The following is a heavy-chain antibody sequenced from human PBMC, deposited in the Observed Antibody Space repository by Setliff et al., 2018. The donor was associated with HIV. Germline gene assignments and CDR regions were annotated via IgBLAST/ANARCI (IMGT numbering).Heavy chain of an antibody. J-gene: IGHJ4*02. V-gene: IGHV1-24*01. Sequence: GASVKVSCKVSGYSLTELSMHWVRQAPGKGLEWMGGFDPDDGETVYAQQFQGRVTMTEDTSTDTAYMELTSLRSEDTAVYFCARAPRGVGSSSHFDYWGRGTLVTVSS. CDR2: FDPDDGET. D-gene: IGHD2-2*01. CDR1: GYSLTELS. CDR3: ARAPRGVGSSSHFDY.